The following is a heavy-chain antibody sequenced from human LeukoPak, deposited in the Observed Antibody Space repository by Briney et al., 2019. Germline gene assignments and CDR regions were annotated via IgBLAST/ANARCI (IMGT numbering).Heavy chain of an antibody. V-gene: IGHV4-59*13. J-gene: IGHJ5*02. Sequence: SETLSLTCAVYGGSFSGYYWSWIRQPPGKGLEWIGYIYYSGSTNYNPSLKSRVTISVDTSKNQFSLKLSSVTAADTAVYYCARDKGPAYNWFDPWGQGTLVTVSS. CDR2: IYYSGST. CDR3: ARDKGPAYNWFDP. CDR1: GGSFSGYY.